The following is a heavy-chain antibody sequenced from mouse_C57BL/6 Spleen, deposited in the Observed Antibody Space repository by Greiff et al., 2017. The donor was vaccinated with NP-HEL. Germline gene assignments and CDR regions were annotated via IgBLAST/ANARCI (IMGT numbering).Heavy chain of an antibody. J-gene: IGHJ2*01. D-gene: IGHD4-1*01. V-gene: IGHV7-3*01. CDR2: IRNKANGYTT. CDR3: ASSSGTGDYFDY. Sequence: DVKLVESGGGLVQPGGSLSLSCAASGFTFTDYYMSWVRQPPGKALEWLGFIRNKANGYTTEYSASVKGRFTISRDNSQSILYLQMNALRAEDSATYYCASSSGTGDYFDYWGQGTTLTVSS. CDR1: GFTFTDYY.